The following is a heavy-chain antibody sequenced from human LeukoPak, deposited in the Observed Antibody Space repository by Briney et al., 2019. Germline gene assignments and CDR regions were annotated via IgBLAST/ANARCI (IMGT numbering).Heavy chain of an antibody. J-gene: IGHJ4*02. CDR2: IYYSGST. D-gene: IGHD3-10*01. CDR1: GGSISSGDYY. V-gene: IGHV4-30-4*08. CDR3: AREVRGVLWFGEFREYYFDY. Sequence: SETLSLTCTVSGGSISSGDYYWSWIRQPPGKGLEWIGYIYYSGSTYYNPSLKSRVTISVDTSKNQFSLKLSSVTAADTAVYYCAREVRGVLWFGEFREYYFDYWGQGTLVTVSS.